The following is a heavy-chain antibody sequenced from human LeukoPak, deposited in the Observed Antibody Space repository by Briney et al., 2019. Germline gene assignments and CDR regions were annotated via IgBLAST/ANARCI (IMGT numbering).Heavy chain of an antibody. CDR2: IYYSGST. CDR3: ARVARYSSSWHGWTYYFDY. D-gene: IGHD6-13*01. CDR1: GGSFSGYY. V-gene: IGHV4-34*01. J-gene: IGHJ4*02. Sequence: SETLSLTCAVYGGSFSGYYWGWIRQPPGKGLEWIGSIYYSGSTYYNPSLKSRVTISVDTSKNQFSLKLSSVTAADTAVYYCARVARYSSSWHGWTYYFDYWGQGTLVTVSS.